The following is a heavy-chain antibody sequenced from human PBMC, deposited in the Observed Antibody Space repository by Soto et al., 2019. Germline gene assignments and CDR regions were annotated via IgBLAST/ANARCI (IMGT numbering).Heavy chain of an antibody. CDR1: GGSISSDY. D-gene: IGHD1-26*01. J-gene: IGHJ4*02. V-gene: IGHV4-59*01. CDR3: ARVLTGSSLFDY. CDR2: ISYSGST. Sequence: NPSETLSLTCTVSGGSISSDYWSWIRQPPGKGLEWIGYISYSGSTNYNPSLKSLVTISVDTSKNEFSLKLSSVTAADTAVYYCARVLTGSSLFDYWGQGTLVTVSS.